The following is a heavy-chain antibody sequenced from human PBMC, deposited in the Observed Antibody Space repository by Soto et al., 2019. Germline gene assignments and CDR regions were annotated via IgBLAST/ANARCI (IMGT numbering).Heavy chain of an antibody. CDR1: GFTFSSYS. V-gene: IGHV3-48*01. J-gene: IGHJ3*02. Sequence: PGGSLRLSCAASGFTFSSYSMNWVRQAPGKGLEWVSYISSSSSTIYYADSVKGRFTISRDNSKNTLYLQMGSLRAEDMAVYYCARALGYAFDIWGQGTMVTVSS. CDR3: ARALGYAFDI. D-gene: IGHD7-27*01. CDR2: ISSSSSTI.